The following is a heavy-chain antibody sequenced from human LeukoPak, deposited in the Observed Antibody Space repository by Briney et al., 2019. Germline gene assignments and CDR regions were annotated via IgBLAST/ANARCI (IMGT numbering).Heavy chain of an antibody. Sequence: GGSLRLSCAASGFTFSSYAMSWVRQAPGKGLEWVSAISGSGGSTYYADSVKGRFTISRDNSKSTLYLQMNSLRAEDTAVYYCAKEVVPAAILYYYYYGMDVWGQGTTVTVSS. D-gene: IGHD2-2*01. V-gene: IGHV3-23*01. J-gene: IGHJ6*02. CDR3: AKEVVPAAILYYYYYGMDV. CDR1: GFTFSSYA. CDR2: ISGSGGST.